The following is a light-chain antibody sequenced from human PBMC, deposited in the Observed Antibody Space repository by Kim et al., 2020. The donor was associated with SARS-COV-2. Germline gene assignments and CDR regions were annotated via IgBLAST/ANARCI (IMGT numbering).Light chain of an antibody. CDR3: QQYHNFRWT. V-gene: IGKV3-20*01. CDR2: ATS. J-gene: IGKJ1*01. CDR1: QSVDSVY. Sequence: SPGERATLSCRASQSVDSVYLGWYQQKPGQAPRLVMSATSRRATGTQDRFSGSGSGTDFTLTISRLEPEDFAVYYSQQYHNFRWTFGQGTKVDIK.